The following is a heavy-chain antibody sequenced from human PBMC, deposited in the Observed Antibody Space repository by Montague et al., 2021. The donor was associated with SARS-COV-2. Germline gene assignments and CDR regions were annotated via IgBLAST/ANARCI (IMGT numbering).Heavy chain of an antibody. CDR3: ARLSGVREPRFDP. D-gene: IGHD3-10*01. J-gene: IGHJ5*02. Sequence: SETLSLTCTVSGGSISTYYWSWIRQPPGKGLEWIGYIYYSGTANYNPSLKSRVTISVDTSKNQFSLKVRSVTAADTAVYYCARLSGVREPRFDPWGQGTLVTVSS. V-gene: IGHV4-59*08. CDR2: IYYSGTA. CDR1: GGSISTYY.